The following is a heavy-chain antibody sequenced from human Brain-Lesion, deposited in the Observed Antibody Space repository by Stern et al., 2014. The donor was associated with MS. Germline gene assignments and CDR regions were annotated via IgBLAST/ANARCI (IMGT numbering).Heavy chain of an antibody. CDR1: GFTFSNYW. CDR3: ARGERWFDS. Sequence: EVQLVESGGGLVQPGGSLRLSCAASGFTFSNYWMHWVXQAPGKGLVWVSRVNNDGRRTSYADSVKGRFTMSRDNAKNTLYLQMNSLRVEDTAIYYCARGERWFDSWGQGTLVTVSS. CDR2: VNNDGRRT. V-gene: IGHV3-74*02. D-gene: IGHD3-10*01. J-gene: IGHJ5*01.